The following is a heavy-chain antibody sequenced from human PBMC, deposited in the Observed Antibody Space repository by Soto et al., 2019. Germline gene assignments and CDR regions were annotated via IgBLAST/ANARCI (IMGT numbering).Heavy chain of an antibody. D-gene: IGHD3-3*01. Sequence: ASVKVSCKASGYTFTSYYMHWVRQAPGQGLEWMGIINPSGGSTSYAQKFQGRVTMTRDTSTSTVYMELSSLRSEDTAVYFCASSPNYVFWGGEPYYNGMDVWGPGTTVTVSS. CDR2: INPSGGST. V-gene: IGHV1-46*01. J-gene: IGHJ6*02. CDR3: ASSPNYVFWGGEPYYNGMDV. CDR1: GYTFTSYY.